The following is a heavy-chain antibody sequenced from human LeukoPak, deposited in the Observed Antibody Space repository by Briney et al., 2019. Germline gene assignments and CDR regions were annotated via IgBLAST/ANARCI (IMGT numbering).Heavy chain of an antibody. CDR2: IIPIFGTA. Sequence: SVKVSCKASGGTFISYAISWVRQAPGQGLEWMGRIIPIFGTANYAQKFQGRVTITADKSTSTAYMELSSLRSEDTAVYYCARELGVLRFLEWLPYYFDYWGQGTLVTVSS. CDR3: ARELGVLRFLEWLPYYFDY. V-gene: IGHV1-69*06. J-gene: IGHJ4*02. CDR1: GGTFISYA. D-gene: IGHD3-3*01.